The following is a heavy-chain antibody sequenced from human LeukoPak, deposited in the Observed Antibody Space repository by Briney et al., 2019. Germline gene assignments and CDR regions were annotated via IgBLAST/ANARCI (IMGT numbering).Heavy chain of an antibody. V-gene: IGHV4-4*07. J-gene: IGHJ5*02. CDR2: IYTSGST. CDR3: ARDLPRIAVAGMGSYNWFDP. Sequence: SETLSLTCTVSGGPISSYYWSWIRQPAGKGLEWIGRIYTSGSTNYNPSLKSRVTMSVDTSKNQFSLKLSSVTAADTAVYYCARDLPRIAVAGMGSYNWFDPWGQGTLVTVSS. D-gene: IGHD6-19*01. CDR1: GGPISSYY.